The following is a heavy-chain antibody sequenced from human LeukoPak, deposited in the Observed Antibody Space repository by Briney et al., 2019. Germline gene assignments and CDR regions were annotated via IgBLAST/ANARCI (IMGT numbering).Heavy chain of an antibody. CDR3: ARVGATGSGYYFDY. D-gene: IGHD1-26*01. CDR2: IYTSGST. Sequence: SETLSLTCTVSGCSISSYYWSWIRQPAGKGLDWIGRIYTSGSTNYNPSLKSRVTISVDKSKNQFSLKLSSVTAADTAVYYCARVGATGSGYYFDYWGQGTLVTVSS. CDR1: GCSISSYY. V-gene: IGHV4-4*07. J-gene: IGHJ4*02.